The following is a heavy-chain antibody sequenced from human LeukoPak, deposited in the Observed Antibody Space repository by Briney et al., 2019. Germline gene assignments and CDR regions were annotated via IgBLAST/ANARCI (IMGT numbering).Heavy chain of an antibody. CDR3: ARFYCSSTSCYTYYFDY. J-gene: IGHJ4*02. CDR2: IYYSGST. Sequence: SETLSLTCTVSGGSISSYYWSWLRQPPGKGLEWIGYIYYSGSTNYNPSLKSRVTISVDTSKNQFSLKLSSVTAADTAVYYCARFYCSSTSCYTYYFDYWGQGTLVTVSS. D-gene: IGHD2-2*02. CDR1: GGSISSYY. V-gene: IGHV4-59*01.